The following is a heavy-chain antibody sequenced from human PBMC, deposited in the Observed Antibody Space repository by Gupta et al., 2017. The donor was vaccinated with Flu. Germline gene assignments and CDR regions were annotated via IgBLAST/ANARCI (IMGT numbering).Heavy chain of an antibody. V-gene: IGHV2-26*01. Sequence: IFSNDRKSYSTSLKNRLTISRDTSKNQVVLTMTEMDPMDTATYYCSRPDDDYPEYFEHWGQGTLVTVS. CDR3: SRPDDDYPEYFEH. CDR2: IFSNDRK. D-gene: IGHD4-17*01. J-gene: IGHJ1*01.